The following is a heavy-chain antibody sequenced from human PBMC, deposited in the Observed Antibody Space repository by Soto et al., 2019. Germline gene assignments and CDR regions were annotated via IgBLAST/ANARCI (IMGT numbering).Heavy chain of an antibody. CDR3: ARGGRGYSFDQ. CDR1: EDTFSRYP. V-gene: IGHV1-69*06. Sequence: AQLVQSGAEVKKPGSSVKVSCKASEDTFSRYPISWVRQAPGQGLEWMGGIIPIAGTANYAQKFQGSVTISADKSTRIVYMQLSSLRSEDTAVYYCARGGRGYSFDQWGQGTLVTVSS. J-gene: IGHJ4*02. D-gene: IGHD5-18*01. CDR2: IIPIAGTA.